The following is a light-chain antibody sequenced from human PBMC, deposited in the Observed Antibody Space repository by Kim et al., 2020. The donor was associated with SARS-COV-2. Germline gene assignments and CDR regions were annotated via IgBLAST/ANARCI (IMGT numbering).Light chain of an antibody. Sequence: PGERATLSCRTSQSVTSPYIAWYQQRPGQAPRLLLYASSIRDAGIPDRFSGSGSGSDFTLTITRLEPEEFAVYYCQQYDTSPPTYTFGQGTKLEI. CDR2: ASS. CDR1: QSVTSPY. CDR3: QQYDTSPPTYT. J-gene: IGKJ2*01. V-gene: IGKV3-20*01.